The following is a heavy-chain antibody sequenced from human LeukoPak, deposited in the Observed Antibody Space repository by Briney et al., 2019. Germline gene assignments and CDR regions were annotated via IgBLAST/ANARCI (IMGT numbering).Heavy chain of an antibody. Sequence: SGPTLVNPTQTLTLTCTFSGFSLSTSRVGVGWIRQPPGKALEWLTLIYWNDDKRYSPSLKSRLTITKDTSKNQVVLTMTNMDXXXXXXXXXXHRPWASADFDYWGQGTLVTVSS. J-gene: IGHJ4*02. CDR2: IYWNDDK. D-gene: IGHD1-26*01. V-gene: IGHV2-5*01. CDR3: XHRPWASADFDY. CDR1: GFSLSTSRVG.